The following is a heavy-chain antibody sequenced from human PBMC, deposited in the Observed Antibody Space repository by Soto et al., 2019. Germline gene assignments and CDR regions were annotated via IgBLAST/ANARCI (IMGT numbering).Heavy chain of an antibody. Sequence: QVQLVQSGAEVKKPGASVKVSCKASGYTFTSYDINWVRQATGQGLEWMGWMNPNSGNTGYAQKFQGRVTMTRNTYINTAYRELSSMTSEDTALSYCARGTRTHDSWGQGTLVTVSS. V-gene: IGHV1-8*01. CDR3: ARGTRTHDS. J-gene: IGHJ4*02. D-gene: IGHD1-1*01. CDR1: GYTFTSYD. CDR2: MNPNSGNT.